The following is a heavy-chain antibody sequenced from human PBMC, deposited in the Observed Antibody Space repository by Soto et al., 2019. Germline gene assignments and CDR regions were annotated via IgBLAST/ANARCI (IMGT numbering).Heavy chain of an antibody. CDR2: IKQDGSEK. D-gene: IGHD3-10*01. V-gene: IGHV3-7*01. J-gene: IGHJ6*03. Sequence: GGSLRLSCAASGFTFSSYWMSWVRQAPGKGLEWVANIKQDGSEKYYADSVKGRFTISRDNAKNSLYLQMNSLRAEDTAVYYCARVGVIPLYSYMDVWGKGTTVTVSS. CDR3: ARVGVIPLYSYMDV. CDR1: GFTFSSYW.